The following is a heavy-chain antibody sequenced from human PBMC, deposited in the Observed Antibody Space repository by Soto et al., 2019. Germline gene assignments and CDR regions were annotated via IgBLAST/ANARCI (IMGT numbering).Heavy chain of an antibody. Sequence: SQTLSLTCAISGDSVSSNSAAWNWTRQSPSRGLEWLGRTYYRSKWYNDYAVSVKSRITINPDTSKNQFSLQLNSVTPEDTAVYYCARAPRARIYYYYGMDVWGQGTTVTVSS. J-gene: IGHJ6*02. D-gene: IGHD6-6*01. CDR3: ARAPRARIYYYYGMDV. V-gene: IGHV6-1*01. CDR2: TYYRSKWYN. CDR1: GDSVSSNSAA.